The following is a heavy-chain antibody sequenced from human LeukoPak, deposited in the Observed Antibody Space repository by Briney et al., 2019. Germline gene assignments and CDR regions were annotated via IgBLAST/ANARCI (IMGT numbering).Heavy chain of an antibody. CDR1: GYTFTGYY. J-gene: IGHJ6*02. CDR3: ARVEQQLNYYYYGMDV. V-gene: IGHV1-2*02. Sequence: ASVKVSCKASGYTFTGYYMHWVRQAPGQGLEWMGWINPNSGGTNYAQKFQGRVTMTRDTSISTAYMELSRLRSDDTAVYYCARVEQQLNYYYYGMDVWGQGTTVTVSS. D-gene: IGHD6-13*01. CDR2: INPNSGGT.